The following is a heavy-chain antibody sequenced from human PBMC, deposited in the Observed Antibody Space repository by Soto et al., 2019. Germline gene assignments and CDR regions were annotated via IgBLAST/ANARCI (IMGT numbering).Heavy chain of an antibody. CDR3: AKDGVGSSWYFCWFDP. D-gene: IGHD6-13*01. CDR2: ISGSGGST. V-gene: IGHV3-23*01. CDR1: GFTFSSYA. J-gene: IGHJ5*02. Sequence: EVQLLESGGGLVQPGGSLRLSCAASGFTFSSYAMSWVRQAPGKGLEWVSAISGSGGSTYYADSVKGRFTISRDNSKNTLYLQMNSLRAEDTAVYYCAKDGVGSSWYFCWFDPWGQGTLVTVSS.